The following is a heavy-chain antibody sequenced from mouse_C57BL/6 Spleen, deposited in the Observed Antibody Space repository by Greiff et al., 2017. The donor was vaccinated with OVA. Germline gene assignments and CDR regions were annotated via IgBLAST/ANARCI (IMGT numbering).Heavy chain of an antibody. CDR2: INPSNGGT. D-gene: IGHD1-1*01. Sequence: QVQLQQPGTELVKPGASVKLSCKASGYTFTSYWMHWVKQRPGQGLEWIGNINPSNGGTNYNEKFKSKATVTVDKSSSTAYMQLSSLTSEDSAVDYWARPHYGSGGCAYWGQGTLVTVSA. CDR3: ARPHYGSGGCAY. J-gene: IGHJ3*01. CDR1: GYTFTSYW. V-gene: IGHV1-53*01.